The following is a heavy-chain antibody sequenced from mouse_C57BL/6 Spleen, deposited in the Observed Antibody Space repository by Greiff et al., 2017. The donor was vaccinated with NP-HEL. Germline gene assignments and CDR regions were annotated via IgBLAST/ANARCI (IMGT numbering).Heavy chain of an antibody. Sequence: QVQLKESGAELARPGASVKLSCKASGYTFTSYGISWVKQRTGQGLEWIGEIYPRSGNTYYNEKFKGKATLTADKSSSTAYMELRSLTSEDSAVYFCARRGETAQAGFAYWGQGTLVTVSA. J-gene: IGHJ3*01. CDR2: IYPRSGNT. CDR3: ARRGETAQAGFAY. D-gene: IGHD3-2*02. CDR1: GYTFTSYG. V-gene: IGHV1-81*01.